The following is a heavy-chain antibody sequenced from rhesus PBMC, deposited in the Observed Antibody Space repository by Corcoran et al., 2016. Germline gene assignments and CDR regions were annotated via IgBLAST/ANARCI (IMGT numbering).Heavy chain of an antibody. V-gene: IGHV4S7*01. CDR2: IYSSSGNT. CDR3: ARGATGFDY. Sequence: ERGGSIYSSSGNTYYNPSLKSRVTISTDTSKNQFSLKLSPVTAADTAVYYCARGATGFDYWGQGVLVTVSS. D-gene: IGHD5-36*01. J-gene: IGHJ4*01.